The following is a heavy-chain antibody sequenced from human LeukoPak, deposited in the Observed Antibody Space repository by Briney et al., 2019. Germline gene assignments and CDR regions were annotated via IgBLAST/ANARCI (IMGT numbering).Heavy chain of an antibody. CDR1: GFTFSSYG. V-gene: IGHV3-23*01. D-gene: IGHD6-13*01. J-gene: IGHJ6*03. Sequence: GGTLRLSCTASGFTFSSYGMSWVRQAPGKGLEWVSAISGSGHSTYYADSVKGRFTISRDNAKNSLYLQMNSLRAEDTAVYYCARVGGAYSSSWYSHYYYYMDVWGKGTTVTISS. CDR3: ARVGGAYSSSWYSHYYYYMDV. CDR2: ISGSGHST.